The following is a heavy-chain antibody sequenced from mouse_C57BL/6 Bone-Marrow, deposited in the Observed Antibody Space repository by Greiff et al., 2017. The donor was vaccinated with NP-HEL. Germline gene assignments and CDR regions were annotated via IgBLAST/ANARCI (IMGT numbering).Heavy chain of an antibody. CDR1: GYTFTSYW. D-gene: IGHD1-1*01. V-gene: IGHV1-55*01. CDR3: ARVDSSIAMDY. J-gene: IGHJ4*01. Sequence: QVQLQQSGAELVKPGASVQMSCKASGYTFTSYWITWVKQRPGQGLEWIGDIYPGSGSTYYNEKFTSKATLTVDTSSRTAYMQLSSLTSEDSAFYYCARVDSSIAMDYWGQGTSVTGCS. CDR2: IYPGSGST.